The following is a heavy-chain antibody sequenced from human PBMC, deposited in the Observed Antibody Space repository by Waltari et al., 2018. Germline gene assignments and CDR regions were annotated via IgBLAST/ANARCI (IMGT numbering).Heavy chain of an antibody. J-gene: IGHJ4*02. Sequence: QVQLVQSGAEVKKPGASVKVSCKASGYTFTGYYMHWVRQAPGQGLEWMGWINPNRGGTNYAQKFQGRVTMTRDTSISTAYMELSRLRSDDTAVYYCARAVTGTPSYFDYWGQGTLVTVSS. CDR2: INPNRGGT. CDR3: ARAVTGTPSYFDY. V-gene: IGHV1-2*02. D-gene: IGHD1-7*01. CDR1: GYTFTGYY.